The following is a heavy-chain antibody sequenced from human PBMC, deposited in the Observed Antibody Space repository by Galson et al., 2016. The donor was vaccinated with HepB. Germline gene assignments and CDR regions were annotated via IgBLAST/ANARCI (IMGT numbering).Heavy chain of an antibody. CDR1: GFIFSNYA. V-gene: IGHV3-30-3*01. Sequence: SLRLSCAASGFIFSNYAMNWVRQAPGKGLEWVAVISSDGDNKFYADSVKGRFTLSRDNSQNTVYLQMNSLRAEDTAVYYCARDLPVGTAGGFDNWGQGTMVTVSS. D-gene: IGHD1-14*01. CDR2: ISSDGDNK. CDR3: ARDLPVGTAGGFDN. J-gene: IGHJ3*02.